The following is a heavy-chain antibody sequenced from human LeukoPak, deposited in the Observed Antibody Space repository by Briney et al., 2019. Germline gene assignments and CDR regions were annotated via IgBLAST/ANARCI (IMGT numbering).Heavy chain of an antibody. CDR1: GFTFSSYA. D-gene: IGHD3-9*01. CDR2: ISYDGSNK. V-gene: IGHV3-30*04. Sequence: GGSLRLSCAASGFTFSSYAMHWVRQAPGKGLEWVAVISYDGSNKYYADSVKGRFTISRDSSKNTLYLQMNSLRGEETAVYYCAKGRWGLTINNFDIWGQGTMVTVSS. J-gene: IGHJ3*02. CDR3: AKGRWGLTINNFDI.